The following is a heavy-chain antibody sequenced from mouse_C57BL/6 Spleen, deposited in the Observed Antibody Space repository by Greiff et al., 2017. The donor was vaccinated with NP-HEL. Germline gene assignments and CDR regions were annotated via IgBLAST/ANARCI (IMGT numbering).Heavy chain of an antibody. V-gene: IGHV1-20*01. Sequence: EVQLQQSGPELVKPGDSVKISCKASGYSFTGYFMNWVMQSHGKSLEWIGRINPYNGDTFYNQKFKGKATLTVDKSSSTAHMELRSLTSEDSAVYYCARRQAFYYGSGGYYFDYWGQGTTLTVSS. D-gene: IGHD1-1*01. CDR1: GYSFTGYF. J-gene: IGHJ2*01. CDR3: ARRQAFYYGSGGYYFDY. CDR2: INPYNGDT.